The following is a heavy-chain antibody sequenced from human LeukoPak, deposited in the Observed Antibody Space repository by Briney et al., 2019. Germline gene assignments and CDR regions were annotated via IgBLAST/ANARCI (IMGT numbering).Heavy chain of an antibody. CDR3: AIGPSIAAAFDY. J-gene: IGHJ4*02. V-gene: IGHV1-69*01. CDR1: GGTFNTFV. CDR2: IIPLFRTT. D-gene: IGHD6-13*01. Sequence: SVKVSCKASGGTFNTFVITWVRQVPGHGLEWVGDIIPLFRTTNYAQQFQGRVTIAADDSTSTAYMELSGLRSEDTAVYYCAIGPSIAAAFDYWGQGTLVTVSS.